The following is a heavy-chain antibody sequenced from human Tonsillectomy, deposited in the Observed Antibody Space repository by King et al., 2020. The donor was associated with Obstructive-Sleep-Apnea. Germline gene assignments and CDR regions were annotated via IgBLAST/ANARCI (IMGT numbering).Heavy chain of an antibody. D-gene: IGHD3-16*01. CDR3: ARVITFGGPPVYFDY. J-gene: IGHJ4*02. Sequence: VQLVESGSELKKPGASVKVSCKASGYTFTSYVINWVRQAPGQGLEWMGWINTNTGNPTYAQGFTGRFVFSLDTSVSTAYLQISSLKAEDTAVYYCARVITFGGPPVYFDYWGQGTLVTVSS. CDR1: GYTFTSYV. V-gene: IGHV7-4-1*02. CDR2: INTNTGNP.